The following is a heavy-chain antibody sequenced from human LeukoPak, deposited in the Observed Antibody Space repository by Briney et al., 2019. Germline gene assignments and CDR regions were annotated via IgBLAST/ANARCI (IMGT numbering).Heavy chain of an antibody. CDR3: ATYSSLNAREFQY. V-gene: IGHV3-7*01. CDR1: GFTFSNYW. D-gene: IGHD3-22*01. Sequence: GGSLRLSCEGSGFTFSNYWMSWVRQAPGKGLEWVANIKTDGSEKHYVDSVKGRFTISRDNAKNSLYLQMNSLRAEDTAVHYCATYSSLNAREFQYWGQGTLVTVSS. J-gene: IGHJ1*01. CDR2: IKTDGSEK.